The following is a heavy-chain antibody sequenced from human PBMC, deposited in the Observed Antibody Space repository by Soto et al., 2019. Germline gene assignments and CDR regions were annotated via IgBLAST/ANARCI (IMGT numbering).Heavy chain of an antibody. CDR2: IYYSGST. D-gene: IGHD3-10*01. V-gene: IGHV4-31*03. CDR1: GGSISSGGYY. J-gene: IGHJ6*02. Sequence: QVQLQESGPGLVKPSQTLSLTCTVSGGSISSGGYYWSWIRQHPGKGLEWIGYIYYSGSTYYNPSLKSRVTQPVDPSKNPFSLKLSSVTAADTAGYYCAREGGSGDSHGSGSYYYYYGMDVWGQGTTVTVSS. CDR3: AREGGSGDSHGSGSYYYYYGMDV.